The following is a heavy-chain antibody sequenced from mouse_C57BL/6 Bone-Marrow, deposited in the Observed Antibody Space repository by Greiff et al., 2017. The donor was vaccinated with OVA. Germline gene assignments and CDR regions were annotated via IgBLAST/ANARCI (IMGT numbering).Heavy chain of an antibody. CDR2: IDPETGGT. D-gene: IGHD2-12*01. J-gene: IGHJ2*01. V-gene: IGHV1-15*01. Sequence: QVQLKESGAELVRPGASVTLSCKASGYTFTDYEMHWVKQTPVHGLEWIGAIDPETGGTAYNQKFKGKAILTADKSSSTAYMELRSLTFEDSAVYYCTRGWVYDGGDFDYWGQGTTLTVSS. CDR1: GYTFTDYE. CDR3: TRGWVYDGGDFDY.